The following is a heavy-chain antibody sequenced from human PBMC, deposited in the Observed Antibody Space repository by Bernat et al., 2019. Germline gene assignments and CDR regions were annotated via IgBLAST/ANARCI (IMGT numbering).Heavy chain of an antibody. J-gene: IGHJ4*02. Sequence: EVQLVESGGDLVKPGGSLRLSCAASGFTFSNAWMNWVRQAPGKGLEWVGRIKSKTDGGTTDYAAPVKGRFTISRDDSKNTLYLQMNSLKTEDTAVYYCTTESVWGSYRPMGGFDYWGQGTLVTVSS. V-gene: IGHV3-15*07. D-gene: IGHD3-16*02. CDR3: TTESVWGSYRPMGGFDY. CDR2: IKSKTDGGTT. CDR1: GFTFSNAW.